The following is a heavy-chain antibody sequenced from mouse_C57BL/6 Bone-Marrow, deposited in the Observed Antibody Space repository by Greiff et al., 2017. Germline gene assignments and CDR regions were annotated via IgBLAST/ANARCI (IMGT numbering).Heavy chain of an antibody. J-gene: IGHJ2*01. V-gene: IGHV1-69*01. CDR1: GYTFTSYW. CDR3: ASVGLLPYFDY. CDR2: IDPSDSYT. D-gene: IGHD2-3*01. Sequence: VQLQQPGAELVMPGASVKLSCKASGYTFTSYWMHWVKQRPGQGLEWIGEIDPSDSYTNYNQKFKGKSTLTVDKSSSTAYMQLSSLTSEDSAVYYRASVGLLPYFDYWGQGTTLTVSS.